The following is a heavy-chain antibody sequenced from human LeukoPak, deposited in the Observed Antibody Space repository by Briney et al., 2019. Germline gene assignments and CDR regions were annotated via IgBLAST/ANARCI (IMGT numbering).Heavy chain of an antibody. CDR2: IYTSGST. J-gene: IGHJ3*02. D-gene: IGHD3-16*02. V-gene: IGHV4-61*02. Sequence: PSETLSLTCTVSGGSISSGSYYWSWIRQPAGKGLEWIGRIYTSGSTNYNPSLKSRVTISVDTSKNQFSLKLSSVTAADTAVYYCARRYFAVWGSYRSPDAFDIWGQGTMVTVSS. CDR1: GGSISSGSYY. CDR3: ARRYFAVWGSYRSPDAFDI.